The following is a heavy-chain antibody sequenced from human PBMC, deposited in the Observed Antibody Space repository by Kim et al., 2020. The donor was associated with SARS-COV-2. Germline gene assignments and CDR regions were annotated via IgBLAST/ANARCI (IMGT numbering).Heavy chain of an antibody. J-gene: IGHJ6*02. V-gene: IGHV3-7*01. CDR1: GFTFSSYW. CDR2: IKQDGSEK. Sequence: GGSLRLSCAASGFTFSSYWMSWVRQAPGKGLEWVANIKQDGSEKYYVDSVKGRFTISRDNAKNSLYLQMNSLRAEDTAVYYCARDDDFWSGLQYGMDVWGQGTTVTVSS. CDR3: ARDDDFWSGLQYGMDV. D-gene: IGHD3-3*01.